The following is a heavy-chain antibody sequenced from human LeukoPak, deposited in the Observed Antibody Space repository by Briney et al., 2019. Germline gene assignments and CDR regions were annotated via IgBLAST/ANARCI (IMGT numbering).Heavy chain of an antibody. J-gene: IGHJ4*02. CDR1: GGTFSSYA. CDR2: IIPIFGTA. V-gene: IGHV1-69*01. Sequence: ASVKVSCKASGGTFSSYAISWVRQAPGQRLEWMGGIIPIFGTANYAQKFQGRVTITADESTSTAYMELSSLRSEDTAVYYCARGDSSGYYYFDYWGQGTLVTVSS. CDR3: ARGDSSGYYYFDY. D-gene: IGHD3-22*01.